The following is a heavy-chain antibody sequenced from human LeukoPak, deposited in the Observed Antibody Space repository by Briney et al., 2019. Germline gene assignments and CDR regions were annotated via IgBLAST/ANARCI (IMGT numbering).Heavy chain of an antibody. CDR3: ARHSGSTVTTSFDY. D-gene: IGHD4-17*01. V-gene: IGHV4-59*08. CDR1: DGSISSYY. CDR2: IYYSGST. Sequence: SETLSLTCTVSDGSISSYYWSWIRQPPGKRLEWIGYIYYSGSTNYNPSLKSRVTISVDTSKNQFSLKLSSVTAADTAVYYCARHSGSTVTTSFDYWGQGTLVTVSS. J-gene: IGHJ4*02.